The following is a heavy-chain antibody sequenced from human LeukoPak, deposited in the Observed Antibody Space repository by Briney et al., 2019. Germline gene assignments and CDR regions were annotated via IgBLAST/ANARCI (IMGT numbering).Heavy chain of an antibody. CDR1: GGTFSSYA. Sequence: ASVKVSCKASGGTFSSYAISWVRQAPGQGLERMGRIIPILGIANYAQKFQGRVTITADKSTSTAYMELSSLRSEDTAVYYCASLTIFGVVIPYYFDYWGQGTLVTVSS. CDR2: IIPILGIA. J-gene: IGHJ4*02. CDR3: ASLTIFGVVIPYYFDY. D-gene: IGHD3-3*01. V-gene: IGHV1-69*04.